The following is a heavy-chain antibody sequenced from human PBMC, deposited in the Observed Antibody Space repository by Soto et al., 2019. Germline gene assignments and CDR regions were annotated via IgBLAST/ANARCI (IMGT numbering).Heavy chain of an antibody. Sequence: GGSLRLSCAASGFDFSSHAMSWIRKAPGKGLEWVSLIRGSSELIEYADSGRGRFTISRDNSMNTLYLQMNSLRAEDTAIYYCAKGTFTSSTFDSWGQGTLVTVSS. V-gene: IGHV3-23*01. CDR2: IRGSSELI. CDR1: GFDFSSHA. D-gene: IGHD2-2*01. J-gene: IGHJ4*02. CDR3: AKGTFTSSTFDS.